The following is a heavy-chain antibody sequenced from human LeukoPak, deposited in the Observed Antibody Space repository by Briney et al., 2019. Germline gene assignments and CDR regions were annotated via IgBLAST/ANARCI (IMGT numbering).Heavy chain of an antibody. CDR1: GFTFSDYY. Sequence: GGSLRLSCAASGFTFSDYYMSWIRQAPGKGLEWVSYISSSGSTIYYADSVRGRFTISRDSAKNSLFLQMNSLRAEDTAVYYCARVSSGWSKYYFDYWGQGTLVTVSS. J-gene: IGHJ4*02. V-gene: IGHV3-11*01. CDR2: ISSSGSTI. CDR3: ARVSSGWSKYYFDY. D-gene: IGHD6-19*01.